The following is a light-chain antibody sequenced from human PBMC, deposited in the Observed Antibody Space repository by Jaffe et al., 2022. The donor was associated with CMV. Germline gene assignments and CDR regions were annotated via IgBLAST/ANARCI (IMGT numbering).Light chain of an antibody. Sequence: QSVLTQPPSASGTPGQRVTISCSGSSSNIGSNTVNWYQQLPGTAPKLLIYSNNQRASGVPDRFSGSKSGTSASLAISGLQSEDEADYYCAAWHDSLNGYVFGTGTKVTVL. CDR1: SSNIGSNT. J-gene: IGLJ1*01. CDR2: SNN. V-gene: IGLV1-44*01. CDR3: AAWHDSLNGYV.